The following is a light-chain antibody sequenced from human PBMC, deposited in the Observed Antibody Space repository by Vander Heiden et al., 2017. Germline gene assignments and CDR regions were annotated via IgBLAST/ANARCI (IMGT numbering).Light chain of an antibody. CDR2: SDN. J-gene: IGLJ1*01. CDR3: AAWDDSLNGYV. CDR1: SSNIGSNP. Sequence: QSVLTQPPSASGTPGQRVTISCSGSSSNIGSNPVNWYQQLPGTAPKLRIYSDNQRPSGVPDRFSGSKSGTSASLAISGLQSEDEADYYCAAWDDSLNGYVFGTGTKVTGL. V-gene: IGLV1-44*01.